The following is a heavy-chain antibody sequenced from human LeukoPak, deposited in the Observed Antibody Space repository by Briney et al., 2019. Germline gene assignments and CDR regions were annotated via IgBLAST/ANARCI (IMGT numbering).Heavy chain of an antibody. Sequence: GGSLRLSCAASGFTFSSYAMSWVRQAPGKGLEWVSAISGSGGSTYCADSVKGRFTISRDNSKNTLYLQMNSLRAEDTAVYYCAKDPTPSTVTHFDYWGQGTLVTVSS. J-gene: IGHJ4*02. CDR3: AKDPTPSTVTHFDY. V-gene: IGHV3-23*01. CDR2: ISGSGGST. D-gene: IGHD4-17*01. CDR1: GFTFSSYA.